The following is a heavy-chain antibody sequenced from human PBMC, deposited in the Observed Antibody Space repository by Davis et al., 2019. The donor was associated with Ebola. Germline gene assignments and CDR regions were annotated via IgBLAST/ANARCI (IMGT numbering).Heavy chain of an antibody. V-gene: IGHV3-23*01. CDR3: ARVLLWFGELYYGMDV. J-gene: IGHJ6*02. CDR1: GFTFSSYA. D-gene: IGHD3-10*01. CDR2: ISGSGGST. Sequence: GESLKISCAASGFTFSSYAMSWVRQAPGKWLEWVSAISGSGGSTYYADSVKGRFTISRDNSKNTLYLQMHSLRAEDTAVYYCARVLLWFGELYYGMDVWGQGTTVTVSS.